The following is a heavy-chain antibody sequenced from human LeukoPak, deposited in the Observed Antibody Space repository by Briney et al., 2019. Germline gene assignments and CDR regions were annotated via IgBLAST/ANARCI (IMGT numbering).Heavy chain of an antibody. Sequence: SETLSLTCTVSADSINSYYWSWIRQPPGKGLEWIGYIYYSGSTNYNPSLKSRVTISVDTSKNQFSLKLSSVTAADTAVYYCARDGYGDYSYWGQGTLVTVSS. D-gene: IGHD4-17*01. CDR2: IYYSGST. CDR1: ADSINSYY. CDR3: ARDGYGDYSY. V-gene: IGHV4-59*01. J-gene: IGHJ4*02.